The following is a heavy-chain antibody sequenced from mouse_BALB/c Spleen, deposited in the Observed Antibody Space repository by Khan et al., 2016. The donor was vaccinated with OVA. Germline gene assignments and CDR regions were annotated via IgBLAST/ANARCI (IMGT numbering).Heavy chain of an antibody. J-gene: IGHJ4*01. Sequence: QIQLVQSGPELKKPGETVKISCKASGYTFTIYGMNWVRQAPGKGLKWMGWINTYTGEPTYADDFKGRFAFSLETSASTAFLQLNNLKNEDTATSFCARVGYNGTMDYWGQGTSVTVSS. CDR2: INTYTGEP. D-gene: IGHD2-14*01. CDR1: GYTFTIYG. V-gene: IGHV9-3-1*01. CDR3: ARVGYNGTMDY.